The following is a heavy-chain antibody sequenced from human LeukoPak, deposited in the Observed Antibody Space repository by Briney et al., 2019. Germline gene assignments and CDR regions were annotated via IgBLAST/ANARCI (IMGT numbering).Heavy chain of an antibody. CDR2: IYTSGST. Sequence: KASETLSLTCTVSGGSISIYYWTWIRQPAGKGLEWIGRIYTSGSTNYNPSLKSRVTMSVDTSKSQFSLKLSSVTAADTAVYYCARDYVSGRGDYYRMDVWGQGITVTVSS. CDR1: GGSISIYY. V-gene: IGHV4-4*07. J-gene: IGHJ6*02. CDR3: ARDYVSGRGDYYRMDV. D-gene: IGHD3-16*01.